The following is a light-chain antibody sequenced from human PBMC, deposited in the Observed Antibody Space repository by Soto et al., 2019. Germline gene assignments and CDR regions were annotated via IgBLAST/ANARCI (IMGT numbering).Light chain of an antibody. CDR2: EVS. CDR1: SSDVGGYNY. Sequence: QSALTQPPSASGSPGQSVTISCSGTSSDVGGYNYVSWYQQHPGKAPKLMIYEVSKRPSGVPDRFSGSKSCNTASLTVSGLQAEDEADYCGSSYAGSNNLVFGGGTKVTGL. J-gene: IGLJ2*01. CDR3: SSYAGSNNLV. V-gene: IGLV2-8*01.